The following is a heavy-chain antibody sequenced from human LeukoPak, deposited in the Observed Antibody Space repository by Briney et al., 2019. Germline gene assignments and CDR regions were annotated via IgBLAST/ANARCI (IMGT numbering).Heavy chain of an antibody. Sequence: GGSLRISCAASGFTFSSYSMNWVRQAPGKGLEWVSSISSSSSYIYYADSVKGRFTISRDNAKNSLYLQMNSLRAEDTAVYYCARAHDIVVVPAAPGDIDYWGQGTLVTVSS. D-gene: IGHD2-2*01. V-gene: IGHV3-21*01. CDR3: ARAHDIVVVPAAPGDIDY. CDR1: GFTFSSYS. CDR2: ISSSSSYI. J-gene: IGHJ4*02.